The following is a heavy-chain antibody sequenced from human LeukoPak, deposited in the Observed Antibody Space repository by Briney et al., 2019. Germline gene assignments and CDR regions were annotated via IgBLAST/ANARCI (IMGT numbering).Heavy chain of an antibody. D-gene: IGHD7-27*01. V-gene: IGHV3-53*01. J-gene: IGHJ4*02. CDR2: IYSGGST. CDR3: TKTGGPWD. Sequence: GGSLRLSCAASGFTVSSNYMNWVRQAPGRGLEWVSVIYSGGSTYYADSVKGRFTISRDNSKNTLYLQMNSLRGEDTAVYYCTKTGGPWDWGQGTLVTVSS. CDR1: GFTVSSNY.